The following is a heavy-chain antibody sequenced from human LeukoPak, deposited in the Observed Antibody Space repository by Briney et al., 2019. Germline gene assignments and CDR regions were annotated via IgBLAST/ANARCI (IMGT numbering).Heavy chain of an antibody. V-gene: IGHV4-59*08. D-gene: IGHD2-2*01. CDR2: IYYSGST. CDR1: GGSISSYY. CDR3: ARVVVPAALLSYYYYYMDV. J-gene: IGHJ6*03. Sequence: PSETLSLTCTVSGGSISSYYWSWIRKPPGKGLEWIGYIYYSGSTNYNPSLKSRVTISVDTSKNQFSLKLSSVTAADTAVYYCARVVVPAALLSYYYYYMDVWGKGTTVTVSS.